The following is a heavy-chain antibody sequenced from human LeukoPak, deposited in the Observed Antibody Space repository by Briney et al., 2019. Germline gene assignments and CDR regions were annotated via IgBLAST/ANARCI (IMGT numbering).Heavy chain of an antibody. Sequence: PGGSLRLSCAASGFTVSSNYMSWVRQAPGKGLEWVSTIYSGGSTFYADSVKGRFSISRDNSKNTLYLQMNSVRAEDTAVYYCARDRGMGSSFDYWGQGTLVTVSS. CDR3: ARDRGMGSSFDY. CDR2: IYSGGST. CDR1: GFTVSSNY. V-gene: IGHV3-53*01. D-gene: IGHD2-15*01. J-gene: IGHJ4*02.